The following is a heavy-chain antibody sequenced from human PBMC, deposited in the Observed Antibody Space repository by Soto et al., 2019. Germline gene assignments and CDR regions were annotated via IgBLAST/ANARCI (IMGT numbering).Heavy chain of an antibody. CDR2: IYHSGST. J-gene: IGHJ4*02. CDR1: GGSIDYYY. CDR3: ARGSGITVFGVIRPVDY. Sequence: TSETLSLTCTVSGGSIDYYYWSWIRQPPGKGLEWIGYIYHSGSTNYNPSLKSRVTMSVDTSKNHFSLKLTSVTAADTAVYYCARGSGITVFGVIRPVDYWGQGTRVTVSS. D-gene: IGHD3-3*01. V-gene: IGHV4-59*01.